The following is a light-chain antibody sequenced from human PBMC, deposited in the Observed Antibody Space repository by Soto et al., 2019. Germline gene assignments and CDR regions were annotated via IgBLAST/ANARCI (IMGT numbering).Light chain of an antibody. Sequence: QSVLTQPPSVSAAPGQKVTISCSGSSSNIGKNYVSWYQQLPGTAPKLLIYDNYNRPSGIPDRFSGSKSGTSATLGITGLQTGDEADYYCGTWDTSLSDVVFGGGTKLTVL. CDR1: SSNIGKNY. CDR3: GTWDTSLSDVV. J-gene: IGLJ2*01. V-gene: IGLV1-51*01. CDR2: DNY.